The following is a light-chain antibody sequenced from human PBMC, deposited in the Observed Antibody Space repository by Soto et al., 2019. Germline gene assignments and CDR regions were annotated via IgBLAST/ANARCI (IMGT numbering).Light chain of an antibody. CDR2: EVT. V-gene: IGLV2-23*02. Sequence: QSAVTQPASVSGSPGQSVTISCSGSDIGNYNLVSWYQHLPGRAPKLLIFEVTMRPSGISDRFSGSKSASTASLTISGLQAEDEGDYYCASYAGTNVIFGGGTKLTVL. J-gene: IGLJ2*01. CDR3: ASYAGTNVI. CDR1: SDIGNYNL.